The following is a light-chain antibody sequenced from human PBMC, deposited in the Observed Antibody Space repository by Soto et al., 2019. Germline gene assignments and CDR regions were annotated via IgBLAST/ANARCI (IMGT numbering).Light chain of an antibody. CDR3: SSYTSSSTYV. J-gene: IGLJ1*01. Sequence: QSALTQPASVSGSPGQSITISCTETSGDGGGYNYVSCYQQHPGKAPKLMTYEASTRPSAVSNRFSGSKSGTTASLTISWLQDEDEADYYCSSYTSSSTYVYGTGTKVTV. CDR1: SGDGGGYNY. V-gene: IGLV2-14*01. CDR2: EAS.